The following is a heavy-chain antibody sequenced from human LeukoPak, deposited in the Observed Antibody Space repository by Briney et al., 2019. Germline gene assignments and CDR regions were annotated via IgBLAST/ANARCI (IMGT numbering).Heavy chain of an antibody. CDR2: IYHSGST. D-gene: IGHD2-21*02. CDR3: ARGRAESKTAGFADY. V-gene: IGHV4-38-2*02. Sequence: PSETLSLTCTVSGYSISSGYYWGWIRQPPGKGLEWIGSIYHSGSTYYNPSLKSRVTISVDTSKNQFPLKLSSVTAADTAVYYCARGRAESKTAGFADYWGQGTLVTVSS. J-gene: IGHJ4*02. CDR1: GYSISSGYY.